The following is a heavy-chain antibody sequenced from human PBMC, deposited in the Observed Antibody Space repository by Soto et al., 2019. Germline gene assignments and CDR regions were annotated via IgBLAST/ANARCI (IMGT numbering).Heavy chain of an antibody. D-gene: IGHD3-22*01. Sequence: ASVKVSCKASGFTFSSYGISWVRQAPGQGLECLGWISVYNGNTDYEQKFQGRVTMTTDTSTSTAYMELRSLRSDDTAVYYCARDTRMRGSGFYFDPHEFWGQGTLVTVSS. J-gene: IGHJ4*02. CDR1: GFTFSSYG. CDR3: ARDTRMRGSGFYFDPHEF. V-gene: IGHV1-18*01. CDR2: ISVYNGNT.